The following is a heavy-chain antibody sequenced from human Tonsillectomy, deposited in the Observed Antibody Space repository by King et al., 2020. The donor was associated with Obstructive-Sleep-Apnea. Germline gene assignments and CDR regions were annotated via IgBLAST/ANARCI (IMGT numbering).Heavy chain of an antibody. CDR2: IYYSGST. V-gene: IGHV4-39*01. CDR1: GGSISSSSYY. D-gene: IGHD3-10*01. CDR3: TRGGITMVRGTFDY. Sequence: PMQESGPGLVKPSETLSLTCTVSGGSISSSSYYWGWVRQPPGKALEWIGGIYYSGSTYYSPSLKSRVTISVDTSKNQFSLKLSSVSAADTAMFYCTRGGITMVRGTFDYWGQGTLVTVSS. J-gene: IGHJ4*02.